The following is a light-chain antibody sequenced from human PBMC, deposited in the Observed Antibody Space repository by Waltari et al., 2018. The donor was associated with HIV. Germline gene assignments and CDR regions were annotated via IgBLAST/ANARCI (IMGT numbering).Light chain of an antibody. V-gene: IGLV6-57*03. Sequence: NFMLTQPPSVSESPGKTVTISCTRSSGSIASTYVQWYKQRPGSAPTTLIYEDDQRPSGVPDRFSGSIDTSANSASLTISGLKTEDEADYYCQSFDTSNQWIFGGGTKLTVL. CDR2: EDD. CDR3: QSFDTSNQWI. CDR1: SGSIASTY. J-gene: IGLJ2*01.